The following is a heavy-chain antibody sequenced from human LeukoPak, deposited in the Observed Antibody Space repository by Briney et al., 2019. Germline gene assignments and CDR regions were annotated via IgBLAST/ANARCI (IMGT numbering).Heavy chain of an antibody. J-gene: IGHJ3*02. CDR3: TRDPNGDYVGAFDM. D-gene: IGHD4-17*01. CDR2: IRGSGGGT. CDR1: GITFSTYA. Sequence: PGGSLRLSCAASGITFSTYAMTWARQAPGKGLEWVSSIRGSGGGTDYADSVKGRFTISRDNSRDTLFLQMNSLRAEDTALYYCTRDPNGDYVGAFDMWGPGTMVTVSS. V-gene: IGHV3-23*01.